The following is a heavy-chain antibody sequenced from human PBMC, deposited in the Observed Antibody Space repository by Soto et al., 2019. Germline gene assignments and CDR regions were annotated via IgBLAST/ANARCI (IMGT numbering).Heavy chain of an antibody. V-gene: IGHV1-3*05. Sequence: QVQLVQSGAEEKKPGASVKVSCKASGYTFTSYAMHWVRQAPGQRLEWMGWINAGNGNTKYSQKFQGRVTITKDTPASTADMQLSSLRSEDTAVYYCARDILFDSWGQGTLVTVSS. J-gene: IGHJ4*02. CDR1: GYTFTSYA. CDR3: ARDILFDS. CDR2: INAGNGNT. D-gene: IGHD2-15*01.